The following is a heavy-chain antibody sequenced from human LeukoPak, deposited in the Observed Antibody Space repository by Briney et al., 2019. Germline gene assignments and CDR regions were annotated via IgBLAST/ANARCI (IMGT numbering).Heavy chain of an antibody. CDR1: GGTFSSYA. V-gene: IGHV1-69*04. J-gene: IGHJ3*02. CDR3: ARDRRRSYQGHAFDI. CDR2: IIPILGIA. Sequence: ASVKVSCKASGGTFSSYAISWVRQAPGQGLEWMGRIIPILGIANYAQKFQGRVTITADKSTSTAYMELSSLRSEDTAVYYCARDRRRSYQGHAFDIWGQGTMVTVSS. D-gene: IGHD1-26*01.